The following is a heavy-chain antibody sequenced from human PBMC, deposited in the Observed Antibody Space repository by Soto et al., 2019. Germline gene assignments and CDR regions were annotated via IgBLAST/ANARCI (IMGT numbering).Heavy chain of an antibody. CDR3: AKGRNGVNTDLDC. V-gene: IGHV3-23*01. CDR2: ISAGGGST. CDR1: GFTFSSYA. Sequence: EVQLLESGGGLVQPAGSLRLSCAASGFTFSSYAMSWVRQAPGKGLEWVSTISAGGGSTYYAGSVKGRFTISRDDSENTLYLQMNSLRAEDTAVYYCAKGRNGVNTDLDCWGQGTLVTVSS. J-gene: IGHJ4*02. D-gene: IGHD4-17*01.